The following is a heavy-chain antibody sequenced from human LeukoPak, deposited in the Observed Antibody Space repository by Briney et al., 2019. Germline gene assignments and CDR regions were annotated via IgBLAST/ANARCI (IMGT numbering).Heavy chain of an antibody. D-gene: IGHD4-23*01. V-gene: IGHV1-18*01. CDR2: ISAYNGNT. J-gene: IGHJ3*02. CDR1: GYTFTSYG. CDR3: ARAHGGNWILGAFDI. Sequence: ALVKVSCKASGYTFTSYGISWVRQAPGQGLEWMGWISAYNGNTNYAQKLQGRVTMTTDTSTSTAYMELRSLRSDDTAVYYCARAHGGNWILGAFDIWGQGTMVTVSS.